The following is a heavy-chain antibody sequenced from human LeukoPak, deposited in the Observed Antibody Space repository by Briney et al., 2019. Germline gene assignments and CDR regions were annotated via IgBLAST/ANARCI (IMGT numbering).Heavy chain of an antibody. J-gene: IGHJ3*02. CDR2: ISSFSRYI. Sequence: GGSLRLSCAASGFTFSSYWMSWVRQAPGKGLEWVSSISSFSRYIYADSVKGRFTISRDNAKNSLYLQMNGLRAEDTAVYYCAREGLLTGLGHDGFDIWGQGTLVTVSS. CDR3: AREGLLTGLGHDGFDI. D-gene: IGHD7-27*01. V-gene: IGHV3-21*06. CDR1: GFTFSSYW.